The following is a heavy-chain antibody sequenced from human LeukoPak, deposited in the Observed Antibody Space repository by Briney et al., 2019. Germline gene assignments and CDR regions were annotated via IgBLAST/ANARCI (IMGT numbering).Heavy chain of an antibody. Sequence: GRSLRLSCAASGFVFSTYGIHWVRQAPGKGLEWVAGIWYDGTTKHYADSVKGRFTISRDNSKNTVSLQMDSLRAEDTAVYSCARAPDYGDYVGYFDFWGQGAQVTVSS. D-gene: IGHD4-17*01. V-gene: IGHV3-33*01. CDR3: ARAPDYGDYVGYFDF. J-gene: IGHJ4*02. CDR1: GFVFSTYG. CDR2: IWYDGTTK.